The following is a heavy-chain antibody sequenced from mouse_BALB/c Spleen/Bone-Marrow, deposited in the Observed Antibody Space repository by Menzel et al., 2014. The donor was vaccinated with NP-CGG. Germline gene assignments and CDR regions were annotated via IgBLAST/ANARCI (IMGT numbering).Heavy chain of an antibody. CDR1: GYSFTSYW. Sequence: QVQPQQSGPQLVRPGASVKMSCKASGYSFTSYWMHWVKQRPGQGLEWIGMIDPSDSETRLNQKFKDKATLTVDKSSSTAYMQLSSPTSEDSAVYYCARSRLRRTFYAMDYWGQGTSVTVSS. V-gene: IGHV1S127*01. CDR3: ARSRLRRTFYAMDY. CDR2: IDPSDSET. J-gene: IGHJ4*01. D-gene: IGHD2-4*01.